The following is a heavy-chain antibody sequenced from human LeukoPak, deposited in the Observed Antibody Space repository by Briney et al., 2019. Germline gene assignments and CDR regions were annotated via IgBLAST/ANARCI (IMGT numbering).Heavy chain of an antibody. D-gene: IGHD2-2*01. CDR1: GFTFSSYA. CDR3: AKVGVGVVPASIRRGQDH. J-gene: IGHJ4*02. Sequence: PGGSLRLSCAASGFTFSSYAMSWVRQAPGKGLEWVSSISGSGARTYYADSVKGRFTISRDNCKNTRYVQMNRLRAEETAVYYCAKVGVGVVPASIRRGQDHWGQGTLVTVSS. V-gene: IGHV3-23*01. CDR2: ISGSGART.